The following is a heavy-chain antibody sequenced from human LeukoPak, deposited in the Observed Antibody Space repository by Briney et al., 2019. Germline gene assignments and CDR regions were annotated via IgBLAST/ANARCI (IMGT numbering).Heavy chain of an antibody. Sequence: SETLSLTCTVSGGSISSGGYYWSWIRQHPGKGLEWIGYIYYSGSTYYNPSLKSRVTISVDTSKNQFSLKLSSVTAADTAVYYCARVTSWGIAVAGFDAFDIWGQGTMVTVSS. J-gene: IGHJ3*02. D-gene: IGHD6-19*01. CDR3: ARVTSWGIAVAGFDAFDI. V-gene: IGHV4-31*03. CDR1: GGSISSGGYY. CDR2: IYYSGST.